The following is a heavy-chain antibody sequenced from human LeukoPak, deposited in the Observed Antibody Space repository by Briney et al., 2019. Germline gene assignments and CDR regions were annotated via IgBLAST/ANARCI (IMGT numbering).Heavy chain of an antibody. CDR2: IIPIFGTA. CDR1: GYTFTSYG. CDR3: ARYQLLFYWFDP. J-gene: IGHJ5*02. D-gene: IGHD2-2*01. Sequence: SVKVSCKASGYTFTSYGISWVRQAPGQGLEWMGGIIPIFGTANYAQKFQGRVTITADGSTSTAYMELSSLRSEDTAVYYCARYQLLFYWFDPWAREPWSPSPQ. V-gene: IGHV1-69*13.